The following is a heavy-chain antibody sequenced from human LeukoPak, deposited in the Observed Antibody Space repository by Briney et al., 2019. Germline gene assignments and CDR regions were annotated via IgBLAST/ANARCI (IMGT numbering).Heavy chain of an antibody. CDR1: GYTFTNYA. CDR3: ARRPYCTNGVCYGELGFDP. Sequence: ASVKVSCKASGYTFTNYAINWVRQAPGQGLEWMGWINTNTGTPTSAQGFTGRFVFSLDTSVNTAYLRISSLKAEDTAVYYCARRPYCTNGVCYGELGFDPWGQGTLVTVSS. V-gene: IGHV7-4-1*02. J-gene: IGHJ5*02. D-gene: IGHD2-8*01. CDR2: INTNTGTP.